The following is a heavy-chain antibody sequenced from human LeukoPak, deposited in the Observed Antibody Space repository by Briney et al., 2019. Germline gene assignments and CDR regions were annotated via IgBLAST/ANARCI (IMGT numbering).Heavy chain of an antibody. V-gene: IGHV3-23*01. CDR1: GFTFSSYA. CDR2: ILASGGGT. Sequence: GGSLRLSCAAPGFTFSSYALTWVRQAPGKGLEWVSAILASGGGTNYADSAKGRFTISRDNSKKTLYLQMNSLRAEDTAVYYCAKNYYDSSGYYSWYFDYWGQGTQVTVSS. D-gene: IGHD3-22*01. CDR3: AKNYYDSSGYYSWYFDY. J-gene: IGHJ4*02.